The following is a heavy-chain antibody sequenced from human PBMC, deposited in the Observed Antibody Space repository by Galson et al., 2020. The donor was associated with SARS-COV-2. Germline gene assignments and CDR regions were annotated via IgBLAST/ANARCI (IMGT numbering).Heavy chain of an antibody. CDR3: ARLGLRYFDWLIRGDYYYQGNEL. Sequence: ASVKVSCKASGYTFTSYDINWVRQATGQGLEWMGWMNPNSGNTGYAQKFQGRVTMTRNTSISTTYMELSSLRSEDTAVYYCARLGLRYFDWLIRGDYYYQGNELWGQGTTVNLSS. CDR1: GYTFTSYD. D-gene: IGHD3-9*01. J-gene: IGHJ6*02. V-gene: IGHV1-8*01. CDR2: MNPNSGNT.